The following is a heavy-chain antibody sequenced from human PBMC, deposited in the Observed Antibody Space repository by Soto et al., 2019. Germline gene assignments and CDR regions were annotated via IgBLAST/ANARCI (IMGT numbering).Heavy chain of an antibody. J-gene: IGHJ4*02. D-gene: IGHD3-10*01. CDR1: GDTFSFYT. CDR3: ATNYVSGSAPFDY. Sequence: QVQLVQSGAELKKPGSSVKVSCTASGDTFSFYTMNWVRQAPGQGPEGMGRINPMVCMANYAQKLQRRVTIIADKSTSTYYMELSSLRSEDTAVYYCATNYVSGSAPFDYGGQGTLVTVSS. CDR2: INPMVCMA. V-gene: IGHV1-69*02.